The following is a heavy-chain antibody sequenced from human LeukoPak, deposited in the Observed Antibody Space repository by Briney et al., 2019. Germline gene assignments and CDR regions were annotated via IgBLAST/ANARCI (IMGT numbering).Heavy chain of an antibody. CDR1: GGSIRSESYY. CDR2: IYSSGSS. V-gene: IGHV4-61*02. CDR3: ARDMTGSGWNDAFDI. J-gene: IGHJ3*02. Sequence: SRTLSLTCSVSGGSIRSESYYWSWIRQPAGKGLEWIGRIYSSGSSKFNPSLKSRVTISIDTSKNQFSLNLSSVTAADTAVYYCARDMTGSGWNDAFDIWGQGTMVTVSS. D-gene: IGHD6-19*01.